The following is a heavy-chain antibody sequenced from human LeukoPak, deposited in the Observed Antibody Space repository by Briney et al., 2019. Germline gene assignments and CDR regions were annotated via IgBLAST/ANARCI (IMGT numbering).Heavy chain of an antibody. J-gene: IGHJ5*02. CDR2: IDYSGGT. D-gene: IGHD3-3*01. V-gene: IGHV4-39*07. CDR1: GGSISSSSYY. Sequence: SETLSLTCTVSGGSISSSSYYWGWIRQPPGKGLEWIGSIDYSGGTYFSPSLRSRVTLSVDTSKNLFSLSLISVTAADTAVYYCARGPSITIFGVVMYTWFDPWGQGTPVSVSS. CDR3: ARGPSITIFGVVMYTWFDP.